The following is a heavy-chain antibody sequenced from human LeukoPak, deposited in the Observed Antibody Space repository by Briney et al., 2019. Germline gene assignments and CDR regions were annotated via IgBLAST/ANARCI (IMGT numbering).Heavy chain of an antibody. J-gene: IGHJ4*02. CDR1: GYTFTGYY. CDR2: INPNSGGT. Sequence: ASVKVSCKASGYTFTGYYIHWVRQAPGQGLEWMGWINPNSGGTNYAQRFQGRVTMTRDTSISTAYMELSRLRSDDTAAYYCASGDSSGWYWNFDYWGQGTLVTVSS. V-gene: IGHV1-2*02. D-gene: IGHD6-19*01. CDR3: ASGDSSGWYWNFDY.